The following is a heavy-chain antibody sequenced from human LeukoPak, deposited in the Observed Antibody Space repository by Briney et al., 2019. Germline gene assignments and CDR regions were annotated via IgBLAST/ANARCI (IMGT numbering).Heavy chain of an antibody. V-gene: IGHV1-18*01. CDR2: ISAYNGNT. CDR3: ARPAEPLAVAGPGGSAPDY. J-gene: IGHJ4*02. D-gene: IGHD6-19*01. Sequence: GASVKVSCKASGGTFSSYAISWVRQAPGQGLEWMGWISAYNGNTNYAQKLQGRVTMTTDTSTSTAYMELRSLRSDDTAVYYCARPAEPLAVAGPGGSAPDYWGQGTLVTVSS. CDR1: GGTFSSYA.